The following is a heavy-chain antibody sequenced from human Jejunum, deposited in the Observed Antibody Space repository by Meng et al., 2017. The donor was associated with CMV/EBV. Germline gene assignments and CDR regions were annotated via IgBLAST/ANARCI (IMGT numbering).Heavy chain of an antibody. CDR1: GGSINTYY. CDR3: VRDPSPLGWFDP. V-gene: IGHV4-59*01. Sequence: TVSGGSINTYYWSWIRQPPGMGLEWIGYIYNTGRFNYNASLRSRVAMSLDTSKNQFSLRLSSVTAADTAVYYCVRDPSPLGWFDPWGPGILVTVSS. D-gene: IGHD3-10*01. CDR2: IYNTGRF. J-gene: IGHJ5*02.